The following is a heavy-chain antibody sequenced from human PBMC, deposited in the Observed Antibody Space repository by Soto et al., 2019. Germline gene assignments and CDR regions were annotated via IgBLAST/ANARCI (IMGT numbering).Heavy chain of an antibody. J-gene: IGHJ6*02. D-gene: IGHD2-21*02. CDR2: IYHSGST. CDR3: ARDLWGYCGADCYPLDV. CDR1: GGSISAGGYY. V-gene: IGHV4-31*03. Sequence: PSETLSLTCTVSGGSISAGGYYWNWIRQPPGKGLEWIGYIYHSGSTYYNPSLKSRVTISVDTSKNQFSLKLNSVTAADTAVYYCARDLWGYCGADCYPLDVWGQGTTVTVSS.